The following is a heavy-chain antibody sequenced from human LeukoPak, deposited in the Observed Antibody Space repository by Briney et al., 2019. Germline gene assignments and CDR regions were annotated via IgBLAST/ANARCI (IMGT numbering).Heavy chain of an antibody. V-gene: IGHV4-59*01. D-gene: IGHD6-6*01. Sequence: SETLSLTCAVSGGTMNGYYWHWIRHPPGKKLEWIGYIYFSGSSIYNPSLRSRLTISVDTSKNQFSLKLSSVTAADTAVYYCARGGGWYSSSQNWFDPWGQGTLVTVSS. CDR2: IYFSGSS. CDR3: ARGGGWYSSSQNWFDP. J-gene: IGHJ5*02. CDR1: GGTMNGYY.